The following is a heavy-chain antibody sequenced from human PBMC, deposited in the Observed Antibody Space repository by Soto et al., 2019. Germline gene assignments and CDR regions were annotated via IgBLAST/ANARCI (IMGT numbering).Heavy chain of an antibody. V-gene: IGHV1-69*01. CDR1: GGTFSSYA. CDR2: IIPIFGTA. J-gene: IGHJ6*02. D-gene: IGHD4-17*01. CDR3: ARGGGLDGDYWDRYYYYGMDV. Sequence: QVQLVQSGAEVKKPGSSVKVSCKASGGTFSSYAISWVRQAPGQGLEWMGGIIPIFGTANYAQKFQGRVTITADDSTSTAYMELSSLRSEDTVVYYCARGGGLDGDYWDRYYYYGMDVWGQGTTVTVSS.